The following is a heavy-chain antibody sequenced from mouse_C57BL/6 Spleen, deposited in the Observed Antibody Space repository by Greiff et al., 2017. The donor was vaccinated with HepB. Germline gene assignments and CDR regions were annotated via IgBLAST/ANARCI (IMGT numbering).Heavy chain of an antibody. CDR1: GYTFTSYG. Sequence: VKLVESGAELARPGASVKLSCKASGYTFTSYGISWVKQRTGQGLEWIGEIYPRSGNTYYNEKFKGKATLTADKSSSTAYMELRSLTSEDSAVYFCARSEDGYYLVYWGQGTTLTVSS. V-gene: IGHV1-81*01. J-gene: IGHJ2*01. CDR3: ARSEDGYYLVY. D-gene: IGHD2-3*01. CDR2: IYPRSGNT.